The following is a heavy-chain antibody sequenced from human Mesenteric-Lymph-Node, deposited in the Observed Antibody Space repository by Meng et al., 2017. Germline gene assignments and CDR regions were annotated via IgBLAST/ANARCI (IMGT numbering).Heavy chain of an antibody. J-gene: IGHJ4*02. D-gene: IGHD1-26*01. CDR2: ISGSGGST. V-gene: IGHV3-23*01. CDR1: GFTFSSYA. Sequence: GGSLRLSCAASGFTFSSYAMSWVRQAPGMGLEWVSAISGSGGSTYYADSVKGRFTISRDNSKNTVSLQMNSLRAEDTAVYYCAKLRAYSGSFVEYWGQGTLVTVSS. CDR3: AKLRAYSGSFVEY.